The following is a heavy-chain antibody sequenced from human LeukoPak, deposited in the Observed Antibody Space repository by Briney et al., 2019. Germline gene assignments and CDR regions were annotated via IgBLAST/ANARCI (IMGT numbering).Heavy chain of an antibody. V-gene: IGHV1-18*01. CDR2: ISAYNGNT. CDR3: ARYCSSTSCYTGYYYYYMDV. D-gene: IGHD2-2*02. Sequence: GASVKVSCKASGCTFTSYGISWVRQAPGQGLEWMGWISAYNGNTNYAQKLQGRVTMTTDTSTSTAYMELRSLRSDDTAVYYCARYCSSTSCYTGYYYYYMDVWGKGTTVTVSS. J-gene: IGHJ6*03. CDR1: GCTFTSYG.